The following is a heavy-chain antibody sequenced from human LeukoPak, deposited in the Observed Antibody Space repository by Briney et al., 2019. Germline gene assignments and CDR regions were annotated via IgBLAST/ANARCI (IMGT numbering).Heavy chain of an antibody. Sequence: PGGSQTLPRAASGYFYYPYDIRGLRQAPGKGLEWVAHIKEDGTEEYYVDSVKCRFTISRDNAKNSLYLQMNSLRAEDTAVYYSVRWNVAGESDYWGQGTLVSVSS. J-gene: IGHJ4*02. CDR3: VRWNVAGESDY. V-gene: IGHV3-7*05. CDR1: GYFYYPYD. D-gene: IGHD3-10*01. CDR2: IKEDGTEE.